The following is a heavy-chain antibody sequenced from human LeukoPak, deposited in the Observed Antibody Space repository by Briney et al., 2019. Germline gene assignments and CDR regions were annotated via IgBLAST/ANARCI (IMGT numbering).Heavy chain of an antibody. CDR1: DGSISSFNYY. Sequence: SETLSLTCTASDGSISSFNYYWSWIRQPAGKGLEWIGRVYTSGITDYNPSLKSRVTISLDTSTNEFSLNLNSVTAADTAVYYCARWAWDYYMDVWGKGTTVTVSS. V-gene: IGHV4-61*02. J-gene: IGHJ6*03. CDR2: VYTSGIT. D-gene: IGHD7-27*01. CDR3: ARWAWDYYMDV.